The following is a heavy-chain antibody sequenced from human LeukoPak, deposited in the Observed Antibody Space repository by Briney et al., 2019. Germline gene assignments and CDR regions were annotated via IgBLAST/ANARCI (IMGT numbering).Heavy chain of an antibody. CDR3: ARVVSTWYYYGSGSSYNWFDP. D-gene: IGHD3-10*01. Sequence: GGSLRLSCAASGYTFTGYYMHWVRQAPGQGLEWMGWINPNSGGTNYAQKFQGRVTMTRDTSISTAYMELSRLRSDDTAVYYCARVVSTWYYYGSGSSYNWFDPWGQGTLVTVSS. J-gene: IGHJ5*02. CDR1: GYTFTGYY. CDR2: INPNSGGT. V-gene: IGHV1-2*02.